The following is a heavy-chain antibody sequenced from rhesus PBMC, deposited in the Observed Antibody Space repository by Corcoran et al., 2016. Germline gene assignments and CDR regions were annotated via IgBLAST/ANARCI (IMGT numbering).Heavy chain of an antibody. V-gene: IGHV3S32*01. CDR1: GFTFSSYG. CDR3: ATLPGWSNWYGLDS. D-gene: IGHD6S26*01. J-gene: IGHJ6*01. Sequence: EVQLVESGGGLVHPGGSLRLSCVASGFTFSSYGMLLVSQVPGNELEWMAVISSDGKKNYYGNSLKDRFTIYRDNSKNMLYLQMNTLKLEDTAVYYCATLPGWSNWYGLDSWGQGVVVTVSS. CDR2: ISSDGKKN.